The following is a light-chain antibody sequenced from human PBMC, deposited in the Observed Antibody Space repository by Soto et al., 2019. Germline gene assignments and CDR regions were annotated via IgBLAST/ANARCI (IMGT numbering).Light chain of an antibody. V-gene: IGLV3-21*02. CDR3: QVWSQQWNSV. J-gene: IGLJ3*02. CDR1: NIGSKS. Sequence: SYELTQPPSVSVAPGQTARITCGGTNIGSKSVHWYRQKPGQAPVLVVHDDSDRPSGIPERLSGSNSGSTATLTISRVEAGDEADYYCQVWSQQWNSVFGGGTKLTVL. CDR2: DDS.